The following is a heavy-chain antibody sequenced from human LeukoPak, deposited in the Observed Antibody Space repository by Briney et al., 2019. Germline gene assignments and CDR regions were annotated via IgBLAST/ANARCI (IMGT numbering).Heavy chain of an antibody. J-gene: IGHJ4*02. CDR1: GFTFSSYG. V-gene: IGHV3-30*18. D-gene: IGHD3-10*01. CDR3: AKSHYRGFGELFSNFDY. CDR2: ISYDGSNK. Sequence: GRSLRLSRAASGFTFSSYGMHWVRQAPGKGLEWVAVISYDGSNKYYADSVKGRFTISRDNSKNTLYLQMNSLRAEDTAVYYCAKSHYRGFGELFSNFDYWGQGTLVTVSS.